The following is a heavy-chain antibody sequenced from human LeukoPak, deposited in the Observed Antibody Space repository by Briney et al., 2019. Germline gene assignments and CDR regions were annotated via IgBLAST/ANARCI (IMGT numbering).Heavy chain of an antibody. J-gene: IGHJ6*03. CDR3: ARAYREQQLPYYYYYYMDV. D-gene: IGHD6-13*01. Sequence: ASVKVSCKASGYTFTSYGISWVRQAPGQGLEWMGWISAYNGNTNYAQKLQGRVTMTTDTSTSTAYMELRSLRSDDTAVYYCARAYREQQLPYYYYYYMDVWGKGTTVTVSS. V-gene: IGHV1-18*01. CDR2: ISAYNGNT. CDR1: GYTFTSYG.